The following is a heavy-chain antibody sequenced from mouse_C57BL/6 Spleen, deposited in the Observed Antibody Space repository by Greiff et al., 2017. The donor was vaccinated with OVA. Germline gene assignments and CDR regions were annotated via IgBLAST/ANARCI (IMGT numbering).Heavy chain of an antibody. V-gene: IGHV1-62-2*01. CDR1: GYTFTEYT. CDR3: ARHEDGLLYFDY. Sequence: VHLVESGAELVKPGASVKLSCKASGYTFTEYTIHWVKQRSGQGLEWIGWFYPGSGSIKYNEKFKDKATLTADKSSSTVYMELSRLTSEDSAVYFCARHEDGLLYFDYWGQGTTLTVSS. CDR2: FYPGSGSI. D-gene: IGHD1-1*01. J-gene: IGHJ2*01.